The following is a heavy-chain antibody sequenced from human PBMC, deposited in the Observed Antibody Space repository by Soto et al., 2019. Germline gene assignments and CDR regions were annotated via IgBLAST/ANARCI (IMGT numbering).Heavy chain of an antibody. J-gene: IGHJ6*02. D-gene: IGHD1-7*01. Sequence: SVKESCKASGYTFTSYGISWVRQAPVQGLEWMGWISAYNGNTNYAQKLQGRVTMTTDTSTSTAYMELRSLRSDDTAVYYCARYNWNYLYYYGMDVWGQGTTVTVSS. CDR3: ARYNWNYLYYYGMDV. CDR2: ISAYNGNT. V-gene: IGHV1-18*01. CDR1: GYTFTSYG.